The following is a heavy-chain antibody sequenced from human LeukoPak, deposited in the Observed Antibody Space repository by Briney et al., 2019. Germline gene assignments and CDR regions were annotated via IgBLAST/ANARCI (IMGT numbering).Heavy chain of an antibody. V-gene: IGHV3-53*01. Sequence: GGSLRLSCAASGFTVSSNYMSWVRQAPGKGLEWVSVIYSGGSTYYADSVKGRFTISRDNSKNTLYLQMNSLRAEDTAVYYCARGRTTVVTPLGPLDYWGQGTLVTVSS. D-gene: IGHD4-23*01. CDR2: IYSGGST. CDR3: ARGRTTVVTPLGPLDY. CDR1: GFTVSSNY. J-gene: IGHJ4*02.